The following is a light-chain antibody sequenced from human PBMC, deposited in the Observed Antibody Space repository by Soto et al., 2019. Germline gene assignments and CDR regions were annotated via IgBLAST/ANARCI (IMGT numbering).Light chain of an antibody. J-gene: IGKJ1*01. CDR1: KSDSNNY. V-gene: IGKV3-20*01. Sequence: EIVLTQSPGTLSLSPGERATLSCRSSKSDSNNYLAWYQRKPGQAPRLLIYGASYRAPDIPYRFSGSGSGTDFTLTIARLEAEDFAVYICQQYGSTPPTFGLGTKVEI. CDR2: GAS. CDR3: QQYGSTPPT.